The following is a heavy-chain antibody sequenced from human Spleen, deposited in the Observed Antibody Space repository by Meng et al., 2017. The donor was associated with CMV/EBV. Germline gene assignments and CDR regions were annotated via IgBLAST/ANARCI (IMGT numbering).Heavy chain of an antibody. D-gene: IGHD2-15*01. J-gene: IGHJ4*02. Sequence: LPCAVSGGSITISNWWSWVRQPPGKGLEWIGEFSQSGSTNYSPSLKSRVTMSLDKSKNQFSLQLSSVTAADTAVYYRATQDAFCSVFWGQGALVTVSS. CDR2: FSQSGST. CDR3: ATQDAFCSVF. CDR1: GGSITISNW. V-gene: IGHV4-4*02.